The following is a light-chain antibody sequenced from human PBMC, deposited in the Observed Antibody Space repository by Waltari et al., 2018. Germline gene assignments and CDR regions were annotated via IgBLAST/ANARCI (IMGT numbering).Light chain of an antibody. J-gene: IGKJ3*01. CDR3: MQALQTPRT. CDR1: QSLLHSNGYTY. CDR2: LGS. V-gene: IGKV2-28*01. Sequence: DIVMTQSPLSLSVTPGEPASISCRSSQSLLHSNGYTYLDWYLQKPGQSPQLLIYLGSNRASGVPDRFRGSGSGTDFTLKISRVEAEDVGVFYGMQALQTPRTFGPGTKVDI.